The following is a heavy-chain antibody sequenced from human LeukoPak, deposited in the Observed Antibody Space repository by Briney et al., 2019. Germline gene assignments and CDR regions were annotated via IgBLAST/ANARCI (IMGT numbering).Heavy chain of an antibody. CDR2: FDPEDGER. J-gene: IGHJ4*02. CDR3: ATGGPWGIPVPGGGSQDY. D-gene: IGHD6-19*01. CDR1: GYTLSELS. Sequence: GASVKVSCKVSGYTLSELSMHWVRQAPGKGLEWMGGFDPEDGERMYAQKFQDRVTVTEDTSTDTAYMELSSLRVEDTAVYYCATGGPWGIPVPGGGSQDYWGQGTLVTVSS. V-gene: IGHV1-24*01.